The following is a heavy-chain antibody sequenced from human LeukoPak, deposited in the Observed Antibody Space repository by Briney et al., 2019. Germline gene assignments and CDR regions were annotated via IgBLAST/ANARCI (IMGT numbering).Heavy chain of an antibody. V-gene: IGHV3-11*04. J-gene: IGHJ4*02. Sequence: GGSLRLSCAASGFSFSDYYMYWIRQAPGKGLEWVSYISSSGSPIYYADSVKGRFTISRDNSRNIMNLQTDSLRPEDTALYYCARAMVRGVIPYWGQGTLVTVSS. CDR3: ARAMVRGVIPY. CDR1: GFSFSDYY. D-gene: IGHD3-10*01. CDR2: ISSSGSPI.